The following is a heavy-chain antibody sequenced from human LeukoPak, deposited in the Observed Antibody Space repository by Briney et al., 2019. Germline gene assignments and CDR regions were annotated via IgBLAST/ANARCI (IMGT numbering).Heavy chain of an antibody. D-gene: IGHD3-10*01. V-gene: IGHV2-70*18. CDR2: IDWDDDK. CDR1: SGSISTSNYY. J-gene: IGHJ4*02. CDR3: ARITRSYYGSITN. Sequence: TLSLTCTVSSGSISTSNYYWGWVRQPPGKALEWLARIDWDDDKYYSTSLKTRLTISKDTSKNQVVLTMTNMDPVDTATYYCARITRSYYGSITNWGQGTLVTVSS.